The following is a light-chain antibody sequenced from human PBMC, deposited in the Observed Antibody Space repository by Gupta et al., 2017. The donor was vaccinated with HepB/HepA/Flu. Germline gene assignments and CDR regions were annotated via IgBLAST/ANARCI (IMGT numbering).Light chain of an antibody. CDR3: QQFFYTPT. Sequence: EIVLTQSPYSLAVPPGERATISCKSSQSLLARSNNNNHLVWYQQRVGQPPKLLISWASIRESGVPDRFSGSGSGTDFTLTISRLQAEDVALYYCQQFFYTPTFGHGTRLEI. J-gene: IGKJ1*01. CDR2: WAS. V-gene: IGKV4-1*01. CDR1: QSLLARSNNNNH.